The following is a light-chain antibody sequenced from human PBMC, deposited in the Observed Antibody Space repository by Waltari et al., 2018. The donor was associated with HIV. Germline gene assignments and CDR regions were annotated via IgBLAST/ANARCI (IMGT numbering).Light chain of an antibody. CDR1: ILRIYY. CDR3: NSRDRSGKHHWV. Sequence: SSELTQDPAVSVALGQTVRITCQGDILRIYYAIWFQQKPGQAPVLVICINNNRESGIADRVSGSSSGNRASLTITGAQAEDEADYYCNSRDRSGKHHWVFGGGTKLTVL. J-gene: IGLJ3*02. V-gene: IGLV3-19*01. CDR2: INN.